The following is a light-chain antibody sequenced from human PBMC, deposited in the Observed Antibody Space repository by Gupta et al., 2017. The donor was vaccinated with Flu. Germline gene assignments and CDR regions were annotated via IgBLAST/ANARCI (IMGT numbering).Light chain of an antibody. J-gene: IGLJ3*02. Sequence: VSISCTGTSSDVGGYNHVSWYQQHPGKAPKLMIYDVSKRPSGVPDRFSGSKSGNTASLTISGLQAEDEADYYCCSYAGSYPWVFGGGTKLTVL. CDR3: CSYAGSYPWV. CDR1: SSDVGGYNH. CDR2: DVS. V-gene: IGLV2-11*01.